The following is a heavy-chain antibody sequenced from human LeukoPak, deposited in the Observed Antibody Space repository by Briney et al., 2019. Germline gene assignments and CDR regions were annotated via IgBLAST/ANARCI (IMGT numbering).Heavy chain of an antibody. D-gene: IGHD2-15*01. CDR2: IYFSGTT. V-gene: IGHV4-39*01. CDR1: GGSIGSSSYY. J-gene: IGHJ6*03. Sequence: SETLSLTCTVSGGSIGSSSYYWGWIRQPPGKGLEWIGSIYFSGTTYYNPSLQSRVTISVDTSKNQFSLKLSSVTAADTAVYYCARHGYCSGGSCYSWGYYYYMDVWGKGTTVTVSS. CDR3: ARHGYCSGGSCYSWGYYYYMDV.